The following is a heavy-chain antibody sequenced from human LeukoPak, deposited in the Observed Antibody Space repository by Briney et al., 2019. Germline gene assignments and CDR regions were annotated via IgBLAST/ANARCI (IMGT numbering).Heavy chain of an antibody. CDR3: ARVRVYYGMDV. CDR1: GYTFTSYG. CDR2: ISAYNGNT. V-gene: IGHV1-18*01. J-gene: IGHJ6*02. Sequence: ASVKVSCKASGYTFTSYGISWVRQAPGQGLEWMGWISAYNGNTNYAQKLQGRVTITRDTSASTAYMELSSLRSEDTAVYYCARVRVYYGMDVWGQGTTVTVSS.